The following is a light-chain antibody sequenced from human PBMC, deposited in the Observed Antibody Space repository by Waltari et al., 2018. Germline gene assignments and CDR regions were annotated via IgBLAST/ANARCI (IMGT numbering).Light chain of an antibody. CDR3: HQYFKLPRT. J-gene: IGKJ1*01. CDR2: WAS. Sequence: DIVMTQSPDSLAVSLGERATINCKSSQSVLDISNNENYLAWYQQKPGQPPKLLIYWASTRESGVPDRISGSGSGTDFILTISSLQAEDVAVYYCHQYFKLPRTFGQGTKGEIK. CDR1: QSVLDISNNENY. V-gene: IGKV4-1*01.